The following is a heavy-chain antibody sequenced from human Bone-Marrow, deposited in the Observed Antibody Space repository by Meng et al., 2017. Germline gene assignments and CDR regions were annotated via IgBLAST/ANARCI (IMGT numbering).Heavy chain of an antibody. CDR1: GGSFSGYY. D-gene: IGHD6-13*01. CDR2: INHSGST. V-gene: IGHV4-34*01. J-gene: IGHJ2*01. Sequence: QGQLQQWGAGLVKPSETLSLTCAVYGGSFSGYYWSWIRQPPGKGLEWIGEINHSGSTNYNPSLKSRVTISVDTSKNQFSLKLSSVTAADTAVYYCARGPRRAIAAAGTGYFDLWGRGTLVTVSS. CDR3: ARGPRRAIAAAGTGYFDL.